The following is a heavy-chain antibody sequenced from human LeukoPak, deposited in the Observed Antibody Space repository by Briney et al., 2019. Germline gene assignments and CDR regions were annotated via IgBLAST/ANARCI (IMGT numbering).Heavy chain of an antibody. J-gene: IGHJ4*02. CDR3: ARGLRLGELSLFDY. V-gene: IGHV3-64*01. D-gene: IGHD3-16*02. CDR2: ISSNGGST. CDR1: GFTFGSYA. Sequence: GGSLRLSCAASGFTFGSYAMHWVRQAPGKGLEYVSAISSNGGSTYYANSVKGRFTISRDNSKNTLYLQMGSLRAEDMAVYYCARGLRLGELSLFDYWGQGTLVTVSS.